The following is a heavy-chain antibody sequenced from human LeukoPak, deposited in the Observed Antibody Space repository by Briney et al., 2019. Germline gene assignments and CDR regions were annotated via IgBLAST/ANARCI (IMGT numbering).Heavy chain of an antibody. Sequence: GASVKVSCKASGGTFSSYAISWVRQAPGQGLEWMGGIIPIFGTANYAQKFQGRVTITADESTSTAYMELSSLRSEDTAVYYCARDRGYDFWSGRRGMYYYYMDVWGKGTTVTVSS. J-gene: IGHJ6*03. CDR1: GGTFSSYA. D-gene: IGHD3-3*01. CDR2: IIPIFGTA. V-gene: IGHV1-69*13. CDR3: ARDRGYDFWSGRRGMYYYYMDV.